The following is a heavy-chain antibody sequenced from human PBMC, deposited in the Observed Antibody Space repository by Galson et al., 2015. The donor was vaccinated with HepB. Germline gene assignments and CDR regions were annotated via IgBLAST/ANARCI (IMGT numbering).Heavy chain of an antibody. CDR2: IKDDGGEK. V-gene: IGHV3-7*01. Sequence: SLRLSCAASTFIFSTYSMNWVRQAPGKGLEWVANIKDDGGEKYYVESVKGRFTISRDNAKNSLWLQMNSLRAEDTAMYYCARDREVPGGGDWFDPWGQGTLVTVSS. CDR3: ARDREVPGGGDWFDP. J-gene: IGHJ5*02. CDR1: TFIFSTYS. D-gene: IGHD2-2*01.